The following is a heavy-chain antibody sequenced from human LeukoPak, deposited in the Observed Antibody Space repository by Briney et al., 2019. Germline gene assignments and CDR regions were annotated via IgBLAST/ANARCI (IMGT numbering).Heavy chain of an antibody. CDR1: GGSISGYY. D-gene: IGHD3-16*01. V-gene: IGHV4-59*01. CDR2: IYYSGST. Sequence: SETLSLTCSVSGGSISGYYWSWIRQPPGKGLEWIGNIYYSGSTNYNPSLKSRVTISVDTSKNRFSLKLSSVTAADTAVYYCARVWLGDYNYYYGTDIWGQGTTVAVSS. CDR3: ARVWLGDYNYYYGTDI. J-gene: IGHJ6*02.